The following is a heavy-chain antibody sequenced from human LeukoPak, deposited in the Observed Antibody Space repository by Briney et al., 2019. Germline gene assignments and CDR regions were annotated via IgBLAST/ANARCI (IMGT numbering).Heavy chain of an antibody. CDR2: ISGSGTST. Sequence: GGSLRLSCAASGFTFSSYAMSWVRQAPGKGLEWVSVISGSGTSTYYADSVKGRFTISRDNSKNTLSLQMNGLRAEDTAVYYCAKNYGGNVYGGFDYWGQGTLVTVSS. J-gene: IGHJ4*02. D-gene: IGHD4-23*01. CDR3: AKNYGGNVYGGFDY. CDR1: GFTFSSYA. V-gene: IGHV3-23*01.